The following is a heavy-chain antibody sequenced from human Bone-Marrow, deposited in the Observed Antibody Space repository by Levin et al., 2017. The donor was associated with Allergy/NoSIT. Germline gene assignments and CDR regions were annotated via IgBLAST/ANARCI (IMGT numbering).Heavy chain of an antibody. Sequence: ASVKVSCKAFGYTFSAFYLHWVRQAPGRGLEWMGRLNPKSADTNFAPKFQGRVTMTGDSSVRTAYMELSTLTSDDTALYYCAKGSTVIQSEVDLLDIWGQGTMVIVSS. V-gene: IGHV1-2*06. CDR3: AKGSTVIQSEVDLLDI. CDR2: LNPKSADT. J-gene: IGHJ3*02. CDR1: GYTFSAFY. D-gene: IGHD2-21*01.